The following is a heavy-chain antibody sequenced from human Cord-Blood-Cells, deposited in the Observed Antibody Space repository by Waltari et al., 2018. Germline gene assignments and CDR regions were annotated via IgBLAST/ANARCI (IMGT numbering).Heavy chain of an antibody. J-gene: IGHJ4*02. CDR1: GGSFSGYY. Sequence: QVQLQQWGAGLLKPSETLSLTCAVYGGSFSGYYWSWIRQPPGKGLEWIGEINHSGSNNYNPSLKSRVTISVDTSKNQFSLKLSSVTAADTAVYYCANTYYYGSGSYDYWGQGTLVTVSS. CDR2: INHSGSN. CDR3: ANTYYYGSGSYDY. D-gene: IGHD3-10*01. V-gene: IGHV4-34*01.